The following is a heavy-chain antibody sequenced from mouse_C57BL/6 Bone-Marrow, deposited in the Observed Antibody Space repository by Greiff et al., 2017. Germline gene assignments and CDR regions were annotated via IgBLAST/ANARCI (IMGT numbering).Heavy chain of an antibody. D-gene: IGHD2-12*01. CDR3: ARHGRRGYAMDY. CDR2: IYSDGGCT. CDR1: EYEFPSHD. V-gene: IGHV5-2*01. Sequence: EVQRVESGGGLVQPGESLKLSCESNEYEFPSHDMSWVRQTPEKRLELVAAIYSDGGCTYYPDTMESRFIISRDNTKNTLYLKVSSLRSEDTAVYYCARHGRRGYAMDYWGQGTSVTVSS. J-gene: IGHJ4*01.